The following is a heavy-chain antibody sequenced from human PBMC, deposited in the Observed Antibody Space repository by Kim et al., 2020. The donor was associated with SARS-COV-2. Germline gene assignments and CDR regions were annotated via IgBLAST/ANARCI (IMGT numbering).Heavy chain of an antibody. CDR3: ARVRGAAGPFYYYYYGMDV. V-gene: IGHV3-11*01. CDR1: GFTFSDYD. CDR2: ISSSGSTI. Sequence: GGSLRLSCAASGFTFSDYDMSWIRQAPGKGLEWVSYISSSGSTIYYADSVKGRFTISRDNAKNSLYLQMNSLRAEDTAVYYCARVRGAAGPFYYYYYGMDVWGQGTTVTVSS. J-gene: IGHJ6*02. D-gene: IGHD6-13*01.